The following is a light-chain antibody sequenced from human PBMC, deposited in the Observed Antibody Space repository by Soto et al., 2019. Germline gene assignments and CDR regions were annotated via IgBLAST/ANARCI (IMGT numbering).Light chain of an antibody. CDR1: QSVSSSY. CDR3: QQYLSAPWT. Sequence: EIVLTQSPGTLSLSPGERATLSCRASQSVSSSYLAWYQQKPGQAPRLLIYGASSRATGIPDSFSGSGSGTDFTLTISRLEPGDFAVYYCQQYLSAPWTFVQGTKLEIK. V-gene: IGKV3-20*01. CDR2: GAS. J-gene: IGKJ1*01.